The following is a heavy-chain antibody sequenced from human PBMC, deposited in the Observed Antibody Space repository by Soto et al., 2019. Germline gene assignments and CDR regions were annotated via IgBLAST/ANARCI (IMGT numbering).Heavy chain of an antibody. V-gene: IGHV4-59*11. CDR2: IHYSGST. CDR3: ARGGWSMDV. D-gene: IGHD2-15*01. CDR1: GASISSLY. J-gene: IGHJ6*02. Sequence: PSETLSLTCTISGASISSLYWSWVRQPPGKGLEWIGYIHYSGSTSYNPSLKSRVTMLVDTSKDQFSLRLSSVTAADTAVYYCARGGWSMDVWGQGTTVTVSS.